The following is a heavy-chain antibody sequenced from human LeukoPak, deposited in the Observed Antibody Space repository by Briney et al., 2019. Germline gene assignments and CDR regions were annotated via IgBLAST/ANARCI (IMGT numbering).Heavy chain of an antibody. CDR1: GGTFSSYT. Sequence: SVKVSCKASGGTFSSYTISWVRQAPGQGLEWMGRIIPILGIANYAQKLQGRVTMTTDTSTSTAYMELRSLRSDDTAVYYCARLEDSYYYMDVWGKGTTVTVSS. J-gene: IGHJ6*03. CDR3: ARLEDSYYYMDV. CDR2: IIPILGIA. D-gene: IGHD3-22*01. V-gene: IGHV1-69*02.